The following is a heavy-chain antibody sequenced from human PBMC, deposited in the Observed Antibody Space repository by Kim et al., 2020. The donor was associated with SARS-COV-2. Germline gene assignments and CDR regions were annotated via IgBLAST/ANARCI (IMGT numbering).Heavy chain of an antibody. D-gene: IGHD6-13*01. CDR3: ASMGESSSWYFAANYYYHGMDV. CDR1: GYTFTSFL. CDR2: INTNTGNP. Sequence: ASVKVSCKASGYTFTSFLMNWVRQAPGQGLEWMGWINTNTGNPTYAQGFTGRFVFSLDTSVSTTYLQISSLKTEDTAVYYCASMGESSSWYFAANYYYHGMDVWGQGTTVTVSS. V-gene: IGHV7-4-1*02. J-gene: IGHJ6*02.